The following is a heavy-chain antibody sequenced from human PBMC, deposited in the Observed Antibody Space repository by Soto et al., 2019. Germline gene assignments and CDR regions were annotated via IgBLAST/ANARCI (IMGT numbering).Heavy chain of an antibody. Sequence: GASVKVSCKASGYTFTSSDINWVRQATGQGLEWMGWMNPNSGNTGYAQKFQGRVTITRNTSISTAYMELSSLRQEDAAVSYCARPIYDILTGYYFYYCFDVWGQGTTVTVSS. CDR3: ARPIYDILTGYYFYYCFDV. CDR1: GYTFTSSD. V-gene: IGHV1-8*01. J-gene: IGHJ6*02. D-gene: IGHD3-9*01. CDR2: MNPNSGNT.